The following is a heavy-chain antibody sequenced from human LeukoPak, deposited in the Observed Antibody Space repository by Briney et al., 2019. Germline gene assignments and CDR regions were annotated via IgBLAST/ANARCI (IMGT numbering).Heavy chain of an antibody. J-gene: IGHJ5*02. CDR3: ASGYCCSTSCYP. V-gene: IGHV1-8*01. D-gene: IGHD2-2*01. CDR1: GYTFTSYD. CDR2: MNPNSGNT. Sequence: ASVKVSCKASGYTFTSYDINWVRQATGQGLEWMGWMNPNSGNTGYAQKFQGRVTMTRNTSISTAYMELSSLRSEDTAVYYCASGYCCSTSCYPWGQGTLVTVSS.